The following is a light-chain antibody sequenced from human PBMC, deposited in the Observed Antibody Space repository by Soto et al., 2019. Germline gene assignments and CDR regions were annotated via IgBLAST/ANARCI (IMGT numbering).Light chain of an antibody. CDR3: QQYDSSPRT. V-gene: IGKV3-20*01. CDR2: GAS. J-gene: IGKJ1*01. CDR1: QSVSSSY. Sequence: EIVLTQSPATLSLSPGESATLSCRASQSVSSSYLAWYQQKPGQAPRLLIYGASSRATGIPDRFSGSGSGTDFTLTISRLEPEDFAVYWCQQYDSSPRTFGQGTKVDIK.